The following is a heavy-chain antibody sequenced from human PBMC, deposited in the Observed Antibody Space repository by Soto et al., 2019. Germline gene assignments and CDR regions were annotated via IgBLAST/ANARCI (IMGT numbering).Heavy chain of an antibody. CDR1: NVSIKSSY. Sequence: SETLSLTCSVSNVSIKSSYWNWIRQPPGKGLEWIGFVYYTGTTKYNPSLKSRVTISVDTSKNEFSLKLTSVTTADTAFYFCARDFAGRGPFDPWGQGTLVTVSS. CDR2: VYYTGTT. V-gene: IGHV4-59*01. J-gene: IGHJ5*01. CDR3: ARDFAGRGPFDP. D-gene: IGHD1-26*01.